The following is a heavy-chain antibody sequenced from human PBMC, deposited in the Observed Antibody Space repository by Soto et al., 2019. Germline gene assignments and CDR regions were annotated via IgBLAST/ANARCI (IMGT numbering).Heavy chain of an antibody. Sequence: LRLSCAGSGFIFKNYALNWVRQAPGKGLEWVASITRDGYNKYYADSVKGRFTISRDNSRDTLSLQMTALTIEDSSVYYCTKSSGGSSSVGMDYWGQGTRVTVSS. J-gene: IGHJ4*02. V-gene: IGHV3-30*04. D-gene: IGHD6-6*01. CDR3: TKSSGGSSSVGMDY. CDR1: GFIFKNYA. CDR2: ITRDGYNK.